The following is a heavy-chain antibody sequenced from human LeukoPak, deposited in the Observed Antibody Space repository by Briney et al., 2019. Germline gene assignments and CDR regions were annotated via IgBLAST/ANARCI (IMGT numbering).Heavy chain of an antibody. J-gene: IGHJ4*02. V-gene: IGHV1-2*02. Sequence: ASVKVSCKASGYTFTGYYMHWVRQAPGQGLEWMGWINPNSGGTNYAQKFQGGVTMTRDTSTSTVYMELSSLRSEDTAVYYCARFGGYSYGSNDYWGQGTLVTVSS. CDR1: GYTFTGYY. D-gene: IGHD5-18*01. CDR2: INPNSGGT. CDR3: ARFGGYSYGSNDY.